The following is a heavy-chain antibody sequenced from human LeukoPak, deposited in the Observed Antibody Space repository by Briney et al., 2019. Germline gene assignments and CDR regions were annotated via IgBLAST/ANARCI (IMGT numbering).Heavy chain of an antibody. V-gene: IGHV4-4*02. Sequence: PSGTLSLTCDVSGGSITQTNYWTWVRQPPGKGLEWVGEVNLQGGTNYNPSLLRRVAISVDTSANHVSLQMTSVTAADTAVYYCARSEYSSSSGHFDYWGQGTLVTVSS. CDR2: VNLQGGT. D-gene: IGHD6-6*01. J-gene: IGHJ4*02. CDR3: ARSEYSSSSGHFDY. CDR1: GGSITQTNY.